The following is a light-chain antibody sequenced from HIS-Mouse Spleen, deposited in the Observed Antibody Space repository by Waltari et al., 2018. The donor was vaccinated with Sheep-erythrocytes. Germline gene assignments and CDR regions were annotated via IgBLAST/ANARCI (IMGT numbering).Light chain of an antibody. CDR3: MQGTHWPPYT. CDR2: KVS. J-gene: IGKJ2*01. V-gene: IGKV2-30*02. CDR1: QSLVHSDGTTY. Sequence: DVVMTQSPLSLPVTLGQPASISCRSSQSLVHSDGTTYLNWFQQRPGQSPRRLICKVSTRYSGVPDRFSCSVSGTDFTLKISRVEAEDVGVYYCMQGTHWPPYTFGQGTKLEIK.